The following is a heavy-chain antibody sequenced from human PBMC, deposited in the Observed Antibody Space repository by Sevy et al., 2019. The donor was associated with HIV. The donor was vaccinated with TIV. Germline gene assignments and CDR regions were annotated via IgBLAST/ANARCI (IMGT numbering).Heavy chain of an antibody. Sequence: GGSLRLSCAASGFTFSSYWMHWVRQAPGKGLVWVSRINSDGSSTSYADSVKGRFTISRDNAKDTLYLQMNSLRAEGTVVYYCARVGVRGVRGAFDYWGQGTLVTVSS. CDR2: INSDGSST. D-gene: IGHD3-10*01. CDR3: ARVGVRGVRGAFDY. J-gene: IGHJ4*02. CDR1: GFTFSSYW. V-gene: IGHV3-74*01.